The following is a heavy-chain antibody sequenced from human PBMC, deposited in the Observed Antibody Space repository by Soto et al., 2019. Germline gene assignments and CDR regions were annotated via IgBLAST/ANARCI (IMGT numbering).Heavy chain of an antibody. J-gene: IGHJ6*02. CDR1: GGSVGSYS. V-gene: IGHV4-59*02. D-gene: IGHD4-4*01. Sequence: LAVRCTVSGGSVGSYSWSWIRKPQGKGLEWIGYVFYTGRANYNASLKSRVSISLDTSNYQFSLKLSSVTAADTAVYYCARDGDGRMTTNPYYYNGIDVWGPGTTVTASS. CDR3: ARDGDGRMTTNPYYYNGIDV. CDR2: VFYTGRA.